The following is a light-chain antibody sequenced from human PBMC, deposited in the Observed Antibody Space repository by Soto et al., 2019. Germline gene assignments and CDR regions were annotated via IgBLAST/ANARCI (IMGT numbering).Light chain of an antibody. J-gene: IGKJ2*03. CDR3: YQHNKWPHS. CDR2: KAS. Sequence: DIQMTQSPSTLSASVGDRVTITCRASQNVENYLAWYQQKPGKAPKLLIYKASGLESGVPSRFGGSGYGTEFTLTISSLQSEDVAVYYCYQHNKWPHSFGQGTKLEIK. CDR1: QNVENY. V-gene: IGKV1-5*03.